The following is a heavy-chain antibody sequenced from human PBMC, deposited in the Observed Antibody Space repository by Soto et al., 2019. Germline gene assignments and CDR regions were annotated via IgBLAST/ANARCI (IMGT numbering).Heavy chain of an antibody. CDR3: AKADSNYAGRFSYYYMDV. J-gene: IGHJ6*03. CDR1: GYTFSSYG. V-gene: IGHV1-18*04. D-gene: IGHD4-4*01. Sequence: ASVKVSWKASGYTFSSYGIGWVRQAPGQGLEWMGWISAYNGKTHYSQNFQGKVTMTTDTSTSTAYMELRTLRSDDTAVYYCAKADSNYAGRFSYYYMDVWANGTLDTVSS. CDR2: ISAYNGKT.